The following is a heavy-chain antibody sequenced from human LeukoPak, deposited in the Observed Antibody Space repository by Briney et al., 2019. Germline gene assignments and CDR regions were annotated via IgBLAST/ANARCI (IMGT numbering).Heavy chain of an antibody. J-gene: IGHJ4*02. D-gene: IGHD3-16*02. CDR1: GGTFSSYA. V-gene: IGHV1-69*04. CDR3: ARGTPGSYLGY. Sequence: SVKVSCKASGGTFSSYAISWVRQAPGQGLEWMGRIIPILGIANYAQKFQGRVTMTTDTSTSTAYMELRSLRSDDTAVYFCARGTPGSYLGYWGQGTLVTVSP. CDR2: IIPILGIA.